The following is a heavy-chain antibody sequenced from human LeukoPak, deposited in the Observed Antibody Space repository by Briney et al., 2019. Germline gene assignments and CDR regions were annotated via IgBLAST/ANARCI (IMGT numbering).Heavy chain of an antibody. CDR1: GFTFSSYG. CDR3: ARSGGNYYYYYMDV. D-gene: IGHD3-16*01. Sequence: GGSLRLSCAASGFTFSSYGMNWVRQAPGKGLEWVSYISSSSSSIHYADSVKGRFTISRDNAKNSLFLQMNSLRAEDTAVYYCARSGGNYYYYYMDVWGKGTTVTVSS. V-gene: IGHV3-48*01. CDR2: ISSSSSSI. J-gene: IGHJ6*03.